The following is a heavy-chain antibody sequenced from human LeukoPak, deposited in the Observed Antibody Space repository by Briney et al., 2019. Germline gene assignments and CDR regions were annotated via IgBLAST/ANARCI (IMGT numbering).Heavy chain of an antibody. CDR1: GFTFSSYA. Sequence: GGSLRLSCAASGFTFSSYAMSWVRQAPGKGLEWVSVISGLGGSTYYADSVMGRFTISRHNSRNTLYLQMNSLRAEDTAVYYCARVDTVMAYYFDLWGQGTLVTVSS. V-gene: IGHV3-23*01. CDR2: ISGLGGST. J-gene: IGHJ4*02. CDR3: ARVDTVMAYYFDL. D-gene: IGHD5-18*01.